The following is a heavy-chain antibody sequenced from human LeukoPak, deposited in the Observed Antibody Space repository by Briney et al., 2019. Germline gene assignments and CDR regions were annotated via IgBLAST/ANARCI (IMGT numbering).Heavy chain of an antibody. CDR1: GFTFSNYW. J-gene: IGHJ4*02. CDR3: ARINYYDGSGFYRDY. V-gene: IGHV3-53*01. CDR2: IYSGGKT. D-gene: IGHD3-22*01. Sequence: GGSLRLSCAASGFTFSNYWMSWVRQAPGKGLEWVSAIYSGGKTYYADSVKGRFTISRDDSKNTLHLQMNSLRAEDTAVYYCARINYYDGSGFYRDYWGQGTLVTVSS.